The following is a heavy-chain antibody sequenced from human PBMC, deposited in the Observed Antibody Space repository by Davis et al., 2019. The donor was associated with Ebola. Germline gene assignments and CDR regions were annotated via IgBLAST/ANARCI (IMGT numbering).Heavy chain of an antibody. J-gene: IGHJ6*02. CDR2: IKQDGSEK. D-gene: IGHD3-16*01. V-gene: IGHV3-7*01. Sequence: GESLKISCAASGFTFSSYWMSWVRQAPGKGLEWVANIKQDGSEKYYVDSVKGRFTISRDNAKNSLYLQMNSLRAEDTAAYYCARDGRAHSLDYYYYYGMDVWGQGTTVTVSS. CDR3: ARDGRAHSLDYYYYYGMDV. CDR1: GFTFSSYW.